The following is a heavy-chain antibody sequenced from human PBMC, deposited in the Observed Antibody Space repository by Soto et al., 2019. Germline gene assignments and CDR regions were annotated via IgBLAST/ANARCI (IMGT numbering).Heavy chain of an antibody. V-gene: IGHV4-31*03. Sequence: SETLSLTCTVSGGSISSGGYYWCWIRQHPGKRLEWIGYIYYSGSTYYNPSLKSRVTISVDTSKNQFSLKLSSVTAADTAVYYCARVYGDYVAGYWFDPWGQGTLVTVSS. CDR3: ARVYGDYVAGYWFDP. CDR1: GGSISSGGYY. D-gene: IGHD4-17*01. CDR2: IYYSGST. J-gene: IGHJ5*02.